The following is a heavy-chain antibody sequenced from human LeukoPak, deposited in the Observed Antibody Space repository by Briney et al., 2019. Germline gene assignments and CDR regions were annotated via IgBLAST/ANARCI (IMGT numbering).Heavy chain of an antibody. V-gene: IGHV4-39*07. J-gene: IGHJ5*02. CDR2: IYYSGST. CDR1: GGSISSSGYY. CDR3: AREDIVVVVAAKRTYNWFDP. Sequence: SETLSLTCTVSGGSISSSGYYWGWIRQPPGKGLEWIGSIYYSGSTYYNPSLKSRVTISVDTSKNQFSLKLSSVTAADTAVYYCAREDIVVVVAAKRTYNWFDPWGQGTLVTVSS. D-gene: IGHD2-15*01.